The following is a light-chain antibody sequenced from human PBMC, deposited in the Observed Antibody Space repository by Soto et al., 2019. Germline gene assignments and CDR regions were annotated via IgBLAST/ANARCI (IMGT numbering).Light chain of an antibody. CDR3: AAWDASLSGMV. V-gene: IGLV1-47*02. CDR1: SSNIGSNF. CDR2: SND. J-gene: IGLJ3*02. Sequence: QSVLTQPPSASGTPGQRVTISCSGSSSNIGSNFVYWYQQLPGTAPKLLMYSNDHRPSGVPGRFSGCKSGTSASLAISGLRSENEADYCCAAWDASLSGMVFGGGNKLTVL.